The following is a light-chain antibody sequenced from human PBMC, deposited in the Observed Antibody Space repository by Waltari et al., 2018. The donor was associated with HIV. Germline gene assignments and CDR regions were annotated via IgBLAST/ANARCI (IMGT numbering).Light chain of an antibody. Sequence: SYVLTQPPSVSVAPGQTARINCGGNNLGSKSVHWYQQKPGQAPVLVVYDDSDRPSGIPERFSGSNSGNTATLTISRVEAGDEADYYCQVWDSSSDHTRVFGGGTKLTVL. J-gene: IGLJ2*01. CDR3: QVWDSSSDHTRV. V-gene: IGLV3-21*02. CDR1: NLGSKS. CDR2: DDS.